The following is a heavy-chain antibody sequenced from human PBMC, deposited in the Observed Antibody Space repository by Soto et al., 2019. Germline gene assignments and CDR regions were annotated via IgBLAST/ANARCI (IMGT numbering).Heavy chain of an antibody. D-gene: IGHD2-8*01. CDR3: AHPRGYGVFDAYDI. CDR2: ISGSGSDT. J-gene: IGHJ3*02. CDR1: GFTFSTYA. V-gene: IGHV3-23*01. Sequence: GGSLRLSCAASGFTFSTYAMSWVRQAPGEGLEWVSAISGSGSDTYHADSVKGRFTISRDNSISTLFLQMNSLRTEDTAVYYCAHPRGYGVFDAYDIWGQEALVTVSS.